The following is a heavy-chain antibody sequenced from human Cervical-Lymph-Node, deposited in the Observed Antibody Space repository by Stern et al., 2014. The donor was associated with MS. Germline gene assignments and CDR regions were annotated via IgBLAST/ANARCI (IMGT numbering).Heavy chain of an antibody. J-gene: IGHJ4*02. CDR3: ARVRGSYAFDF. V-gene: IGHV3-11*01. CDR2: ISKSGDAK. D-gene: IGHD3-16*01. CDR1: GFTFSDYY. Sequence: VQLEESGGGLVKPGGSLRLSCVASGFTFSDYYMAWMRQAPGKGLEWVSHISKSGDAKNYADSVKGRFTISRDNAKNSLFLQMNSLRAEDTAVYYCARVRGSYAFDFWGQGTLVTVSS.